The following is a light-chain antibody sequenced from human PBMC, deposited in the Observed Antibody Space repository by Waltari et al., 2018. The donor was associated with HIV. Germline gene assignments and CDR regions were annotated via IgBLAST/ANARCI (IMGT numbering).Light chain of an antibody. Sequence: SHELTQPPSAAVSPGQTASITCSGEKLGDKYACWYHQRPGQSPVLVMYQHSKRPSGIPERFSGSNSGNTATLTISGTQAIDEGDYYCQAWDSNTVVFGGGTKLSVL. CDR2: QHS. CDR3: QAWDSNTVV. CDR1: KLGDKY. J-gene: IGLJ2*01. V-gene: IGLV3-1*01.